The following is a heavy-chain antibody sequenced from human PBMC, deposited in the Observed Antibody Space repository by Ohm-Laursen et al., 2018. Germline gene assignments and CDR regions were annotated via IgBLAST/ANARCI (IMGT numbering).Heavy chain of an antibody. CDR2: IIPILGIA. D-gene: IGHD6-13*01. J-gene: IGHJ4*02. V-gene: IGHV1-69*04. CDR1: GGTSSTYA. Sequence: VASVKVSCKASGGTSSTYAISWVRQAPGQGLEWMGRIIPILGIANHAQTFQGRVTITADKSTSTAYMELSSLRSEDTAVYYCERDMWEQQQFDYWGQGTLVTVSS. CDR3: ERDMWEQQQFDY.